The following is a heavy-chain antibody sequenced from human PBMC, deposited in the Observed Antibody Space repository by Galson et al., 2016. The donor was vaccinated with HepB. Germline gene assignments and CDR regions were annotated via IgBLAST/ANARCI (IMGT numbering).Heavy chain of an antibody. Sequence: SLRLSCAASGFTFDDYAMHWVRQAPGKGLEWVAGISWNSGTIDYVDSVKGRSTISRDNAKNSLYLQMSSLRTEDTALYYCAKVGGFGDYIPYYFDSWGQGILVTVSS. D-gene: IGHD4-17*01. CDR1: GFTFDDYA. J-gene: IGHJ4*02. CDR2: ISWNSGTI. CDR3: AKVGGFGDYIPYYFDS. V-gene: IGHV3-9*01.